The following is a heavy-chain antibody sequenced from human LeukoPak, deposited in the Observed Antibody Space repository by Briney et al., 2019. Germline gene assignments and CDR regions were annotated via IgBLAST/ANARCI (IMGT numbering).Heavy chain of an antibody. J-gene: IGHJ6*03. CDR1: GGSFSGYY. CDR3: ARRRSSSYILLGYYMDV. Sequence: SETLSLTCAVYGGSFSGYYWSWIRQPPGKGLEWIGEINHSGSTNYNPSLKSRVTISVDTSKNQFSLKLSSVTAADTAVYYCARRRSSSYILLGYYMDVWGKGTTVTISS. CDR2: INHSGST. D-gene: IGHD6-13*01. V-gene: IGHV4-34*01.